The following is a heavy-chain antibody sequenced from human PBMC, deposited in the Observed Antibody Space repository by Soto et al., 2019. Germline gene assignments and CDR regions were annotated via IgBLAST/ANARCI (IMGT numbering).Heavy chain of an antibody. CDR3: ARGGGVGVAGSAAFDM. J-gene: IGHJ3*02. D-gene: IGHD3-3*01. CDR2: INPATGAA. CDR1: GYPVTAYY. V-gene: IGHV1-2*02. Sequence: QLHLVQSGAVVKKPGASVTVSCSASGYPVTAYYMHWVRQAPGRGLEWMGGINPATGAAKYTQTFPGRVTMTRDTSTSTGFMDLSGLTSEDTAVFYYARGGGVGVAGSAAFDMWGQGTLVTVSS.